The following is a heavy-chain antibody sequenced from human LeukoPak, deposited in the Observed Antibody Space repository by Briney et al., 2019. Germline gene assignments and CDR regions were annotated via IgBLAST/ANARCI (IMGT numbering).Heavy chain of an antibody. V-gene: IGHV1-46*01. CDR3: AKVSDPYGSGSCYDY. Sequence: ASVKVSCKASGYTFTNYYIHWVRQAPGQGLEWLGIINPSGGGTSYAQKFQGRVTMTRDTSTSTVYMELSSLNSEDTAVYYCAKVSDPYGSGSCYDYWGQGTLVTVSS. CDR2: INPSGGGT. CDR1: GYTFTNYY. J-gene: IGHJ4*02. D-gene: IGHD3-10*01.